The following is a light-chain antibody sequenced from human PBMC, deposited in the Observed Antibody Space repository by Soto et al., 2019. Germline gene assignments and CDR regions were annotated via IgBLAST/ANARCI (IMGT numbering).Light chain of an antibody. CDR1: QGISSY. Sequence: QSPSSLSASTGDRVTITCRASQGISSYLAWYQQKPGKAPKLLIYAASTLQSGVPSRFSGSGSGTDFTLTISCLQSEDFATYYYQQYYSYPPTFGQRTKVEIK. CDR3: QQYYSYPPT. V-gene: IGKV1-8*01. CDR2: AAS. J-gene: IGKJ1*01.